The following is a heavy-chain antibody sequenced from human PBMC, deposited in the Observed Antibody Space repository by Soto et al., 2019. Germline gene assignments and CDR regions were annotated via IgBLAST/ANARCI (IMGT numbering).Heavy chain of an antibody. CDR1: GFAFSSYA. D-gene: IGHD3-16*02. V-gene: IGHV3-23*01. CDR2: ISGSTSGT. Sequence: EVQLLESGGGLVQPVGSLRLSCAASGFAFSSYAMSWVRQAPGKGLELVSSISGSTSGTYYADAVKGRFTISRDNSSNTLYLQMHSLRAEDTAVYCCAIDRGFIGPFDYWGQGALVTVSS. J-gene: IGHJ4*02. CDR3: AIDRGFIGPFDY.